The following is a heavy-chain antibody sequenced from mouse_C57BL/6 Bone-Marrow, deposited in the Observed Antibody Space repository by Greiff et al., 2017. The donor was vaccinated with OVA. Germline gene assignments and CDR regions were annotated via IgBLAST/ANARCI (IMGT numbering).Heavy chain of an antibody. D-gene: IGHD2-4*01. CDR1: GFTFSDFY. Sequence: DVMLVESGGGLVQSGRSLRLSCATSGFTFSDFYMEWVRQAPGKGLEWIAASRNKANDYTTEYSASVKGRFIVSRDTSQSILYLQMNALRAEDTAIYYCARDAGDYDGGPWFAYWGQGTLVTVSA. CDR3: ARDAGDYDGGPWFAY. V-gene: IGHV7-1*01. CDR2: SRNKANDYTT. J-gene: IGHJ3*01.